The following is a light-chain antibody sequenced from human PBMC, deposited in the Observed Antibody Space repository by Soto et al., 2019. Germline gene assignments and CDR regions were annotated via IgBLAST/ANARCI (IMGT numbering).Light chain of an antibody. V-gene: IGLV2-11*01. Sequence: QSSLTQSRSVSGSPGQPVTISCTGTSSDVGGYNFVSWYQQYPGKAPKLIIYDVTKRPSGVPDRFSGSKSGNTASLTISGLQTDHEADYYCCSYAGSYTHVFGTGTKVTVL. CDR1: SSDVGGYNF. J-gene: IGLJ1*01. CDR3: CSYAGSYTHV. CDR2: DVT.